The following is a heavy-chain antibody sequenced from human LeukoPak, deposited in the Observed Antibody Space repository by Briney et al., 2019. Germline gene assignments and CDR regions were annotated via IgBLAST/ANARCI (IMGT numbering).Heavy chain of an antibody. Sequence: ASVKVSCKASGYTLTGYYMHWMRQAPGQGPEWMGWIIPDSGGTYYAQKFQGRVTMTRDTSISTAYMELSRLRPDDTAVYYCARGYSSGSSYYFDYWGQGTLVTVSS. CDR3: ARGYSSGSSYYFDY. J-gene: IGHJ4*02. CDR1: GYTLTGYY. D-gene: IGHD6-19*01. CDR2: IIPDSGGT. V-gene: IGHV1-2*02.